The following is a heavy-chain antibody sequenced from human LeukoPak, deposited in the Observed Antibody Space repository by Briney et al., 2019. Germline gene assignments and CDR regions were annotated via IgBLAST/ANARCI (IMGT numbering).Heavy chain of an antibody. V-gene: IGHV4-4*07. CDR2: IYTSGST. CDR3: ARDPGGQLLHNWFDP. J-gene: IGHJ5*02. Sequence: SETLSLTSTVSGGSISSYYWSWIRQPAGKGLEWIGRIYTSGSTNYNPSLKSRVTMSVDTSKNQFSLKLSSVTAADTAVYYCARDPGGQLLHNWFDPWGQGTLVTVSS. CDR1: GGSISSYY. D-gene: IGHD2-2*01.